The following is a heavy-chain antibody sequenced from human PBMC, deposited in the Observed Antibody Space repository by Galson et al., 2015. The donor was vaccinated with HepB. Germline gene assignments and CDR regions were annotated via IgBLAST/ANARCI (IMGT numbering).Heavy chain of an antibody. CDR2: IFTSGGA. D-gene: IGHD3-3*01. CDR3: ARVEFLKWFFDP. Sequence: TLSLTCTVSGGSISSGSYYWSWIRQPAGKGLEWIGRIFTSGGANYNPSLESRITMSIDTSKNQFPLRLSSVTAADTALYYCARVEFLKWFFDPWGQGTPVTVSS. CDR1: GGSISSGSYY. J-gene: IGHJ5*02. V-gene: IGHV4-61*02.